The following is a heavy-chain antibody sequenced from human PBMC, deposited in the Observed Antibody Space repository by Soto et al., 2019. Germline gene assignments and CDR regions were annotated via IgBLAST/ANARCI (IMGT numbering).Heavy chain of an antibody. CDR1: EFTFTTYW. Sequence: PGGSLRLSCAASEFTFTTYWMNWVRQAPGKGLEWVANIKQGGSERYYADFVKGRFTISRDNAKNSLFLQMSRLRAEDSAVYYCATVTTWKFYYYYMDVWGKGTTVTVS. D-gene: IGHD4-17*01. CDR2: IKQGGSER. V-gene: IGHV3-7*01. J-gene: IGHJ6*03. CDR3: ATVTTWKFYYYYMDV.